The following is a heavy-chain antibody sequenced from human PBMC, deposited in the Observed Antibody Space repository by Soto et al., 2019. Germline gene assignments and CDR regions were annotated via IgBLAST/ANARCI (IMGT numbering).Heavy chain of an antibody. J-gene: IGHJ6*02. CDR2: ISGSGGST. CDR1: GFTFSSYA. Sequence: GGSLRLSCAASGFTFSSYAMSWVRQAPGKGLEWVSAISGSGGSTYYADSVKGRFTISRDNSKNTLYLQMNSLRAEETAVYYVVGGGPGPGHYYYGMDVWGQGTTVTVSS. V-gene: IGHV3-23*01. D-gene: IGHD2-15*01. CDR3: VGGGPGPGHYYYGMDV.